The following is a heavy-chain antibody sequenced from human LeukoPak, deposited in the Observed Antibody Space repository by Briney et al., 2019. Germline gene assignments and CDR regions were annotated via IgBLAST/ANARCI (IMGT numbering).Heavy chain of an antibody. D-gene: IGHD3-16*01. J-gene: IGHJ4*02. CDR2: IKEDGSEQ. V-gene: IGHV3-7*01. Sequence: PGGSLRLSCAASVCTPSIYSMSWLRQAPRNWLEWVAHIKEDGSEQYYVDSVKGRFTISRDNAKNSLYLQMSSLRAEDTAVYYCARGGFGYVYFDYWGQGTLVTVSS. CDR3: ARGGFGYVYFDY. CDR1: VCTPSIYS.